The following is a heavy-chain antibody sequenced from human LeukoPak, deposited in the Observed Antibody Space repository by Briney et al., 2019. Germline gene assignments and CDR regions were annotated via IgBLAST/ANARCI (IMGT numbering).Heavy chain of an antibody. V-gene: IGHV4-39*01. J-gene: IGHJ4*02. D-gene: IGHD3-22*01. CDR1: GDSISSSSYY. Sequence: SETLSLTCTVSGDSISSSSYYWVWLRQPPGEGLEWIATIHYTGSTYYNPSLKSRVTISVDTSKNQFSLKLSSVTAADTAMYYCARYWGPYDNSGAYFDYWGQGTLVTVSS. CDR2: IHYTGST. CDR3: ARYWGPYDNSGAYFDY.